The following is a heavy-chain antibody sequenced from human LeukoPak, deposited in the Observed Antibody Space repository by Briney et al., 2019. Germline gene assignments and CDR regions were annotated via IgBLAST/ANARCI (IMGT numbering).Heavy chain of an antibody. D-gene: IGHD2-2*01. Sequence: GGSLRLSCAASGFTLSNAWMSWVRQAPGKGLEWVCRIKSKTDGGTTDYAAPVKGRFTISRDDSKNTLYLQMNSLKTEDTAVYYCTTIVVVPAAIGNYFDYWGQGTLVTVSS. J-gene: IGHJ4*02. V-gene: IGHV3-15*01. CDR2: IKSKTDGGTT. CDR3: TTIVVVPAAIGNYFDY. CDR1: GFTLSNAW.